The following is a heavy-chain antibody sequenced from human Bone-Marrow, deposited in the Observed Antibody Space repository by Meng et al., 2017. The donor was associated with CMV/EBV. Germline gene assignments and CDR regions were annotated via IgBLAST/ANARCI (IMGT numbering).Heavy chain of an antibody. CDR1: TCGVR. CDR3: AHSLDCYDSSGYYYLSWFDP. CDR2: IYWNGGG. Sequence: TCGVRCGCVRHPPGEALVWLALIYWNGGGRYSPSLTSRLTITKDTSKAQVVLTLTNIDPVDTATYYCAHSLDCYDSSGYYYLSWFDPWGQGTLVTVSS. J-gene: IGHJ5*02. D-gene: IGHD3-22*01. V-gene: IGHV2-5*01.